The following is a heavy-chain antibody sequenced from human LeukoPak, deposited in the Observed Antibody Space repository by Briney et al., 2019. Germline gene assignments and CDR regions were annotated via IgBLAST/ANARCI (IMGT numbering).Heavy chain of an antibody. CDR3: ASVTTVTTKGHGAFDI. J-gene: IGHJ3*02. V-gene: IGHV1-69*01. CDR2: IIPIFGTP. CDR1: GGTFSTYA. D-gene: IGHD4-17*01. Sequence: GSSVKVSCKASGGTFSTYAISWVRQAPGQGLEWMGGIIPIFGTPNYAQNFQGRVTITADESTSTAYMELSSLRSEDTAVYYCASVTTVTTKGHGAFDIWGQGTMVTVSS.